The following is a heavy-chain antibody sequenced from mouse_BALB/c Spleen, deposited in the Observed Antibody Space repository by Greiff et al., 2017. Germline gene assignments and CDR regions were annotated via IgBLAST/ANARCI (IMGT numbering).Heavy chain of an antibody. J-gene: IGHJ2*01. CDR3: ARGGRYDYFDY. D-gene: IGHD2-14*01. CDR1: GYTFTSYT. V-gene: IGHV1-4*01. CDR2: INPSSGYT. Sequence: QVQLKESGAELARPGASVKMSCKASGYTFTSYTMHWVKQRPGQGLEWIGYINPSSGYTNYNQKFKDKATLTADKSSSTAYMQLSSLTSEDSAVYYCARGGRYDYFDYWGQGTTLTVSS.